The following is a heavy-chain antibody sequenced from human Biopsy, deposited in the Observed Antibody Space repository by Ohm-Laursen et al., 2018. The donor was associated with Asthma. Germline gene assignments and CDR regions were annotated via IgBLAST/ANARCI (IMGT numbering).Heavy chain of an antibody. CDR2: INHRGST. CDR3: ARASVAASSNWFDP. CDR1: GGSISRDY. Sequence: SETLSLTCTVSGGSISRDYWTWIRQPPGKGLEWIGEINHRGSTNYNPSLKSRATLSVDTSKNQFSLKLSSVTAADTAVYYCARASVAASSNWFDPWGQGTLVTASS. D-gene: IGHD6-19*01. J-gene: IGHJ5*02. V-gene: IGHV4-34*01.